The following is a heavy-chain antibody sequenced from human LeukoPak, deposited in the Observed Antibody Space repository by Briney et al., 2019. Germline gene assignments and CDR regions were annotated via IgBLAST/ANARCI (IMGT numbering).Heavy chain of an antibody. CDR2: LNGDGTTA. V-gene: IGHV3-74*01. CDR1: GFTFSRYW. Sequence: GGSLRLSCAASGFTFSRYWMHWVRQAPGQGLVWLSRLNGDGTTATYADSVKDRFTISRDNARKTLYLQLTNLRAEDTAVYFCARDPGVRGVYYNYFDPWGQGTLVTVSS. CDR3: ARDPGVRGVYYNYFDP. D-gene: IGHD3-10*01. J-gene: IGHJ5*02.